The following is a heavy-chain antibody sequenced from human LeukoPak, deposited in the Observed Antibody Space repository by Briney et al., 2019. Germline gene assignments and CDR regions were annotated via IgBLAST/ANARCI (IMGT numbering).Heavy chain of an antibody. CDR1: GGSISSYY. D-gene: IGHD4-17*01. CDR2: IYTSGST. CDR3: ATRGAYGDYLAK. V-gene: IGHV4-4*07. Sequence: SETLSLTCTVSGGSISSYYWSWIRQPAGKGLEWIGRIYTSGSTNYNLSLKSRVTMSVDTSKNQFSLKLSSVTAADTAVYYCATRGAYGDYLAKWGQGTMVTVSS. J-gene: IGHJ3*01.